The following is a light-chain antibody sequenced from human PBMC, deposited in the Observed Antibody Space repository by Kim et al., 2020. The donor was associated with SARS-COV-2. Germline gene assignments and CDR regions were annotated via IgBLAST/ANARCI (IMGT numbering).Light chain of an antibody. CDR3: QQCNNWPT. CDR1: QSVSSN. J-gene: IGKJ1*01. V-gene: IGKV3-15*01. CDR2: GAA. Sequence: SLSAGERSTRYCRARQSVSSNVAWYQQKPGKAPRLLIDGAATRATGTTARFSGSGAGTECTLSISRLQAEDVAVYYCQQCNNWPTFGQGTKVDIK.